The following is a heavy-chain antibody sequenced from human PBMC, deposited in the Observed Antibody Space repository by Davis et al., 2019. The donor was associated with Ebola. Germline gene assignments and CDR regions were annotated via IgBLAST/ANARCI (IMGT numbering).Heavy chain of an antibody. J-gene: IGHJ3*01. CDR1: NKFFSGHS. CDR3: ARGLSGVASFDV. V-gene: IGHV4-34*01. D-gene: IGHD1-26*01. Sequence: PSETLSLTCDVYNKFFSGHSWTWIRQAPEKGLEWIGELSHSGSTTYNPSLTGRVTISADTSKTHFSLQLISVTAADTAVYYCARGLSGVASFDVWGQGTMVTVSS. CDR2: LSHSGST.